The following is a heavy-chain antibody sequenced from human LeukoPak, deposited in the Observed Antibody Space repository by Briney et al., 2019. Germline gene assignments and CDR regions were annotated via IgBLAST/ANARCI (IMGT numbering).Heavy chain of an antibody. V-gene: IGHV4-31*03. J-gene: IGHJ4*02. D-gene: IGHD3-3*01. CDR1: GGSISSGGYY. CDR2: IYYSGST. Sequence: SETLSLTCTVSGGSISSGGYYWSWIRQHPGKGLEWIGYIYYSGSTYYNPSLKSRVTISVDTSKNQFSLKLSSVTAADTAVYYCARGSIGVAISFDYWGQGTLVTVSS. CDR3: ARGSIGVAISFDY.